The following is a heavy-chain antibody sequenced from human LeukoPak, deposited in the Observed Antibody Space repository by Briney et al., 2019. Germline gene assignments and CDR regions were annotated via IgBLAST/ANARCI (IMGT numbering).Heavy chain of an antibody. V-gene: IGHV1-18*01. CDR2: ISAYNGNT. CDR1: GYTFTSYG. D-gene: IGHD4-17*01. CDR3: ARALHYGDYYYYMDV. Sequence: ASVKVSCKASGYTFTSYGISWVRQAPGQGLEWMGWISAYNGNTNYAQKLQGRVTMTTDTSTSTAYMELRSLRSDDTAVYYCARALHYGDYYYYMDVWGKGTTVTVSS. J-gene: IGHJ6*03.